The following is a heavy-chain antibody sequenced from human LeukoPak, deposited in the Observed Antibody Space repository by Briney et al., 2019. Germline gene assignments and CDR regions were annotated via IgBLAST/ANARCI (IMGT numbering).Heavy chain of an antibody. CDR2: IYYTGRA. V-gene: IGHV4-59*01. CDR1: GGSISRYY. J-gene: IGHJ4*02. Sequence: SETLSLTCTVSGGSISRYYWSWIRQPPGTGREWIGYIYYTGRADYNPSRKSRVSMSVDTSKNQFSLRVNSMTAADTAVYYCARGDFWSGAPTDWGQGTLVTVSS. D-gene: IGHD3-3*01. CDR3: ARGDFWSGAPTD.